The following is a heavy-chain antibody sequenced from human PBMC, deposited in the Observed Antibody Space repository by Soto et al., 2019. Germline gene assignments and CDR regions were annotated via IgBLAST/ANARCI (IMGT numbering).Heavy chain of an antibody. J-gene: IGHJ6*02. V-gene: IGHV3-53*02. Sequence: EVQLVETGGGLIQPGGSLRLSCAASGFTVSSNYMSWVRQAPGKGLEWVSVIYSGGSTYYADSVKGRFTISRDNSKNTLYLQMNRLRAEDTAVYYCARVGIGGFLFQSRHGPMDVWGQGTTLTVSS. CDR2: IYSGGST. CDR3: ARVGIGGFLFQSRHGPMDV. D-gene: IGHD6-13*01. CDR1: GFTVSSNY.